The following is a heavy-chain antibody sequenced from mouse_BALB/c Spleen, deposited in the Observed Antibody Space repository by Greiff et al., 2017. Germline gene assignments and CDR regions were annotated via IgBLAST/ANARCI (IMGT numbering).Heavy chain of an antibody. V-gene: IGHV3-2*02. CDR3: ARNLNWDDYAMDY. D-gene: IGHD4-1*01. J-gene: IGHJ4*01. CDR2: ISYSGST. Sequence: VQLQQSGPGLVKPSQSLSLTCTVTGYSITSDYAWNWIRQFPGNKLEWMGYISYSGSTSYNPSLKSRISITRDTSKNQFFLQLNSVTTEDTATYYCARNLNWDDYAMDYWGQGTSVTVSS. CDR1: GYSITSDYA.